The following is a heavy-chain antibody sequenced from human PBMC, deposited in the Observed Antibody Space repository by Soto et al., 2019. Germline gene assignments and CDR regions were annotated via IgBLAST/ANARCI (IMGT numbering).Heavy chain of an antibody. Sequence: EVQVVESGGGVVPPGGSLRLSCAGSGFTFSDYAMTWVRQAPGKGLEWVSTTRSNGEYTYYGDSAKGRFTVFRDNSKNTLYLEMSSLRAEDTAVYYCAKDSRTVAVSAARVYGMDVWGQGTTVTVSS. CDR2: TRSNGEYT. CDR3: AKDSRTVAVSAARVYGMDV. J-gene: IGHJ6*02. D-gene: IGHD2-2*01. V-gene: IGHV3-23*02. CDR1: GFTFSDYA.